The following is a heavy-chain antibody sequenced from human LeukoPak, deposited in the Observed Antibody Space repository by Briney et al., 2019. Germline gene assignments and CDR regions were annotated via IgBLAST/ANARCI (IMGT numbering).Heavy chain of an antibody. CDR3: ARVLRGSYHTLHFDY. J-gene: IGHJ4*02. CDR1: GYTFTGYY. D-gene: IGHD1-26*01. Sequence: GASVKVSCKASGYTFTGYYMHWVRQAPGQGLEWMGWINPNSGGTNYAQKFQGRVTMTRDTSISTAYMELSRLRSDDTAVYYCARVLRGSYHTLHFDYWGQGTLVTVSS. CDR2: INPNSGGT. V-gene: IGHV1-2*02.